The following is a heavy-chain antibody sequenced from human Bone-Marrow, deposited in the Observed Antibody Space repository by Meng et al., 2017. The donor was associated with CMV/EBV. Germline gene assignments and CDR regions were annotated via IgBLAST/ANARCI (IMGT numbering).Heavy chain of an antibody. CDR3: AREAGYCSGGSCAHVS. D-gene: IGHD2-15*01. Sequence: SCAISGDSVSSNSAAWNWIRQSPSRGLEWLGRTYYRSKWYNDYAVSVKSRITINPDTSKNQFSLQLNSVTPEDTAVYYCAREAGYCSGGSCAHVSWGQGTLVTVSS. V-gene: IGHV6-1*01. J-gene: IGHJ4*02. CDR2: TYYRSKWYN. CDR1: GDSVSSNSAA.